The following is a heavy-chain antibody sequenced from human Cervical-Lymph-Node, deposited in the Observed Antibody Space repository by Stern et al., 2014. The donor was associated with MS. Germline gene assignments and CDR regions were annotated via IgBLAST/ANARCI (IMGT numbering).Heavy chain of an antibody. CDR1: EFTFSAYS. J-gene: IGHJ4*02. CDR2: IISSGGVT. V-gene: IGHV3-23*04. CDR3: AKVAYSGNALDY. Sequence: DVQLVESGGGLVQPGGSLRLSCAASEFTFSAYSMTWVRQAPEKGLEWVATIISSGGVTYYADSVRGRFTISRDNSKNTLTLQMKSLRAEDTAVYFCAKVAYSGNALDYWGQGTLVIVSS. D-gene: IGHD4-11*01.